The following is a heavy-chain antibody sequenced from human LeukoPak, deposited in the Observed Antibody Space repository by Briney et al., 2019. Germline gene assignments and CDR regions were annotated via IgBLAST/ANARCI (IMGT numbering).Heavy chain of an antibody. J-gene: IGHJ2*01. V-gene: IGHV3-13*01. Sequence: GGSLRLSCAASGFTFSSYDMHWVRQDIGKGLEWVSAITGAGNTDYGASVKGRFTISRANAKNSLYLHMNSLRDGDTAVYYCARELVEPGLCYFDPGRRGTLVTVSS. CDR2: ITGAGNT. CDR3: ARELVEPGLCYFDP. D-gene: IGHD1-1*01. CDR1: GFTFSSYD.